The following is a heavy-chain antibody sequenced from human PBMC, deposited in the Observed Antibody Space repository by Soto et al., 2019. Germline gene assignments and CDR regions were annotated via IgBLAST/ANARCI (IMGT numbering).Heavy chain of an antibody. CDR2: ISYDGSNK. V-gene: IGHV3-30*18. J-gene: IGHJ4*02. Sequence: QVQLVESGGGVVQPGRSLRLSCAASGFTFSSYGMHWVRQAPGKGLEWVAVISYDGSNKYYADSVKGRFTISRDNSKNTLYLQMNSLRAEDTAVYYCAKSEGDAWFGELLYPRPFDYWGQGTLVTVSS. CDR1: GFTFSSYG. D-gene: IGHD3-10*01. CDR3: AKSEGDAWFGELLYPRPFDY.